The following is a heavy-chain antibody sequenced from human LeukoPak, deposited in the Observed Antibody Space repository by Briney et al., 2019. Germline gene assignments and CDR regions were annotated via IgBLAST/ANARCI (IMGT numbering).Heavy chain of an antibody. V-gene: IGHV3-30*18. CDR2: ISYDGSNK. CDR1: GFTFSNYG. CDR3: AKDRNDTQKGLYYFDY. J-gene: IGHJ4*02. D-gene: IGHD3-22*01. Sequence: GGFLRLSCAASGFTFSNYGMHWVRQAPGKGLEWVALISYDGSNKYYADSAKGRFTISRDNSKNTLYLQMNSLTAEDTAVYYCAKDRNDTQKGLYYFDYWGQGTLVTVSS.